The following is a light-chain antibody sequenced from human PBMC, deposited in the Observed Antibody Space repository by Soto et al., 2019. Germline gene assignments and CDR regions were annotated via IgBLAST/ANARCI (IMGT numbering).Light chain of an antibody. CDR2: GAS. Sequence: IVLTQSPGTLSLSPGERATLSCRASQSVSSPYLAWYQQKPGQAPRLLIFGASSRATGIPDRFSGSGYGTDFTLTISRLEPEDFAVYYCQHYGTSPGSFGQGTKVEIK. CDR3: QHYGTSPGS. J-gene: IGKJ1*01. V-gene: IGKV3-20*01. CDR1: QSVSSPY.